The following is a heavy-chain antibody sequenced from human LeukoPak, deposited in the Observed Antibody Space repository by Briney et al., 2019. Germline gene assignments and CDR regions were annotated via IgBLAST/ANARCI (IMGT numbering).Heavy chain of an antibody. CDR1: GGSISSYY. Sequence: SETLSLTCTVSGGSISSYYWSWIRQPPGKGLEWIGYIYYSGSTNYNPSLKSRVTISVDTSKNQFSLKLSSVTAADTAVYYCARNPPPYLVHYGMDVWGQGTTVTVSS. CDR2: IYYSGST. V-gene: IGHV4-59*08. CDR3: ARNPPPYLVHYGMDV. D-gene: IGHD6-6*01. J-gene: IGHJ6*02.